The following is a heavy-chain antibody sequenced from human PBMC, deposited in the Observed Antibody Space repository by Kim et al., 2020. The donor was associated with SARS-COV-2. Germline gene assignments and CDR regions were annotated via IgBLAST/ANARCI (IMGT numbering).Heavy chain of an antibody. Sequence: SYVDSVQGRFTISRDNAMNSLYLRMSSLRPDDTALYYCARAVAANWFDPWGQGTLVTVSS. CDR3: ARAVAANWFDP. V-gene: IGHV3-7*04. J-gene: IGHJ5*02. D-gene: IGHD6-19*01.